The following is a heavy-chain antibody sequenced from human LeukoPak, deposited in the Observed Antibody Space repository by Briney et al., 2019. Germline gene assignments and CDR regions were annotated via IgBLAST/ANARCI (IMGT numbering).Heavy chain of an antibody. CDR1: GGSFSGYY. V-gene: IGHV4-34*01. J-gene: IGHJ4*02. D-gene: IGHD3-22*01. CDR3: ARSPNDYYDSSGYYHDY. CDR2: INHSGST. Sequence: PSETLSLTCAVYGGSFSGYYWSWIRQPPGKGLEWIGEINHSGSTNYNPSLKSRVTISVDTSKNQFSLKLSSVTAADTAVYYCARSPNDYYDSSGYYHDYWGQGTLVTVSS.